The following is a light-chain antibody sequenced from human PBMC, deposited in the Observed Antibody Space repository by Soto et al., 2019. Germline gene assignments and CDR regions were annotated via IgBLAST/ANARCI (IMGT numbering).Light chain of an antibody. V-gene: IGKV3D-15*01. CDR3: QQRSSWPPT. CDR2: GAS. Sequence: EIMMTQSPATLSVSPGERATLSCRASQSVSSNLAWYQQKPGQAPRLLIYGASTRATGIPARFSGSGSGTDFTLTISSLEPGDFALYFCQQRSSWPPTFGGGTKVDIK. J-gene: IGKJ4*01. CDR1: QSVSSN.